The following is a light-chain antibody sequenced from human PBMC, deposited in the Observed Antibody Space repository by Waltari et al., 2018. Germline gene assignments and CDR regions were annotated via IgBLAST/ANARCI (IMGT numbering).Light chain of an antibody. Sequence: DIQMTQSPSTLSASVGDTITITCRASQSISNYLAWYQQTPGKAPKLLIYKASSSGSGVPSRFSGSGSGTEFTLTISSLQPDDSATYYCQQYNTYSSFGQGTKLEIK. CDR2: KAS. V-gene: IGKV1-5*03. CDR3: QQYNTYSS. J-gene: IGKJ2*03. CDR1: QSISNY.